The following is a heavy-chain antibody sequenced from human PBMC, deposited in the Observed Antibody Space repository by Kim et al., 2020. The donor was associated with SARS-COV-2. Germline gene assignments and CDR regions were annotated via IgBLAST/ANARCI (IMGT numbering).Heavy chain of an antibody. Sequence: SVKGWFTISRDDAKHTAYLQMNSLKPEDAAVYYCTRGPPLVASYCDAFDIWGQGTMVTVSS. D-gene: IGHD1-26*01. CDR3: TRGPPLVASYCDAFDI. J-gene: IGHJ3*02. V-gene: IGHV3-73*01.